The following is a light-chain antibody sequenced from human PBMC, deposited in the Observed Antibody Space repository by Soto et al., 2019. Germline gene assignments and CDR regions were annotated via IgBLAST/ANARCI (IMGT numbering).Light chain of an antibody. Sequence: DIQMTQSPSSLSAFVGDRVTITCRANQSINYYLNWYQQQPGKAPRLLIHGASSLQSGVPSRFSGSRSVTAFTLTISSLQPEDIATYYCQQSYSTPPTFGQGTKVDIK. CDR1: QSINYY. V-gene: IGKV1-39*01. J-gene: IGKJ1*01. CDR2: GAS. CDR3: QQSYSTPPT.